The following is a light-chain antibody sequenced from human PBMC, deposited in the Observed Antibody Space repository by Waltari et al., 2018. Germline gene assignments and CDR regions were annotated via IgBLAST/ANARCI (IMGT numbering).Light chain of an antibody. Sequence: DIQLTQSPSTLSASVGDRVTITCRASQNINSWLAWYQQKPGKAPKFLIYKASSLESGVPSRFSGSGSGTEFTLTISSLQAEDVAIYYCQQYYNLPLTFGGGTKVEIK. V-gene: IGKV1-5*03. CDR1: QNINSW. CDR2: KAS. J-gene: IGKJ4*01. CDR3: QQYYNLPLT.